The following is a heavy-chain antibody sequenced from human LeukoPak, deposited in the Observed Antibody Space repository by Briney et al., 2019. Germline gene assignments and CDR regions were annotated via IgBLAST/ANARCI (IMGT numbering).Heavy chain of an antibody. CDR3: AKDTTPQHPFDGYDF. CDR2: ISWNSGNI. Sequence: GGSLRLSCVASGFTFDDYAMHWVRQAPGKGLEWVSGISWNSGNIGYADSVKGRFTISRDNAKNSLYLQMNSLRAEDTALYYCAKDTTPQHPFDGYDFWGQGTLVTVSS. D-gene: IGHD6-25*01. J-gene: IGHJ4*02. V-gene: IGHV3-9*01. CDR1: GFTFDDYA.